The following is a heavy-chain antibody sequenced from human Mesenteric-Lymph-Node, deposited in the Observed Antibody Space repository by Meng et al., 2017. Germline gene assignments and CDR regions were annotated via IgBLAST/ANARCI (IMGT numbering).Heavy chain of an antibody. CDR2: INPDGSAK. Sequence: GESLKISCAASGFTFSSYWMNWVRQAPGKGLEWVANINPDGSAKRSVDSVEGRFTISRDNAKNSLYLQMNSLRAEDTAVYYCASPSFMITFGGVIADAFDIWGQGTMVTVSS. CDR3: ASPSFMITFGGVIADAFDI. V-gene: IGHV3-7*01. J-gene: IGHJ3*02. D-gene: IGHD3-16*02. CDR1: GFTFSSYW.